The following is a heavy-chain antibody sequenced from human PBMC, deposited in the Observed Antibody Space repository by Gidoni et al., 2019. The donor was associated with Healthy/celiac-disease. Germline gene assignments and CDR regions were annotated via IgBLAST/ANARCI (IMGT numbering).Heavy chain of an antibody. CDR1: GGTFSSYA. CDR3: ARESETPGYFDY. Sequence: ASGGTFSSYAISWVRQAPGQGLEWMGGIIPIFGTANYAQKFQGRVTITADKSTSTAYMELSSLRSEDTAVYYCARESETPGYFDYWGQGTLVTVSS. J-gene: IGHJ4*02. V-gene: IGHV1-69*06. D-gene: IGHD2-15*01. CDR2: IIPIFGTA.